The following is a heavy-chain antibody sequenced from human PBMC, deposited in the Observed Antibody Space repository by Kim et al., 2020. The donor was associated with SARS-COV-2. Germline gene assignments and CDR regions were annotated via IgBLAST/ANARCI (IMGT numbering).Heavy chain of an antibody. J-gene: IGHJ4*02. V-gene: IGHV3-48*01. CDR2: SSSTSTI. Sequence: SSSTSTIYYADSVKGRLASSRDNAKNSLYLQMNSLRVEDTAIYFCAGRLDYWGQGTLVTVSS. CDR3: AGRLDY. D-gene: IGHD1-26*01.